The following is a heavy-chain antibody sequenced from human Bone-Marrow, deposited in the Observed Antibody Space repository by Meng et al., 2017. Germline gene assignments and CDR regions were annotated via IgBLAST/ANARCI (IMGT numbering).Heavy chain of an antibody. D-gene: IGHD3-9*01. CDR2: ISYDGSNK. CDR3: ARGVLRYFDWLSQGGDY. V-gene: IGHV3-30*04. CDR1: GVTFSSYA. J-gene: IGHJ4*02. Sequence: SLKISCAASGVTFSSYAMHWVRQAPGKGLEWVAVISYDGSNKYYADSVKGRFTISRDNSKNTLYLQMNSLRAEDTAVYYCARGVLRYFDWLSQGGDYWGQGTLVTVSS.